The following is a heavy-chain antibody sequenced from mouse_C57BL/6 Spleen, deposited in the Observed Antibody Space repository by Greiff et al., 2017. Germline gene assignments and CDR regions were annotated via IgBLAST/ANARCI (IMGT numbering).Heavy chain of an antibody. V-gene: IGHV3-6*01. CDR2: IRYDGSN. Sequence: EVKLMESGPGLVKPSQSLSLTCSVTGFSITSGYYWNWIRQFPGNKLEWMGYIRYDGSNNYNPSLKNRISITRDTSKNQFFLKLNSVTTEDTTTYYCAREDYVPSYYDAMDYWGQGTSVTVSS. CDR3: AREDYVPSYYDAMDY. CDR1: GFSITSGYY. D-gene: IGHD2-4*01. J-gene: IGHJ4*01.